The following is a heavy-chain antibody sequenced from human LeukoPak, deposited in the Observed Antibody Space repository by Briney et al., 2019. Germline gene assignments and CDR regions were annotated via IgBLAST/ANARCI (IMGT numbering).Heavy chain of an antibody. V-gene: IGHV1-2*02. J-gene: IGHJ6*03. CDR1: GYTFTGYY. D-gene: IGHD1-14*01. CDR2: INPNSGGT. Sequence: GPVKVSCKASGYTFTGYYMHWVRQAPGQGPEWMGWINPNSGGTNYAQKLQGRVTMTTDTSTSTAYMELRSLRSDDTAVYYCARVGNPVFYYYMDVWGKGATVTVSS. CDR3: ARVGNPVFYYYMDV.